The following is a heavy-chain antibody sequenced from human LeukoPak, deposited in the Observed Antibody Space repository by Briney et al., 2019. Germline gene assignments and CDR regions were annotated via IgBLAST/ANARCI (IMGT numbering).Heavy chain of an antibody. Sequence: SETLSLTCTVSGGSTSSSSYYWGWIRQPPGKGLEWIGSIYYSGSTYYNPSLKSRVTISVDTSKNQFSLKLSSVTAADTAVYYCARLGDSSGYYYDYWGQGTLVTVSS. J-gene: IGHJ4*02. D-gene: IGHD3-22*01. CDR2: IYYSGST. V-gene: IGHV4-39*01. CDR1: GGSTSSSSYY. CDR3: ARLGDSSGYYYDY.